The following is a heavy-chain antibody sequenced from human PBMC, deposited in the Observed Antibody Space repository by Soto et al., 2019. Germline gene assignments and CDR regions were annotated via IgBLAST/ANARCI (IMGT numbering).Heavy chain of an antibody. Sequence: ASVKVSCKASGYTFTGYYMHWVRQAPGQGLEWMGWINPNSGGTNYAQKFQGWVTMIRDTSISTAYMELSRLRSDDTAVYYCARDQAAGTHYYGMDVWGQGTTVTVSS. CDR3: ARDQAAGTHYYGMDV. J-gene: IGHJ6*02. D-gene: IGHD6-13*01. V-gene: IGHV1-2*04. CDR1: GYTFTGYY. CDR2: INPNSGGT.